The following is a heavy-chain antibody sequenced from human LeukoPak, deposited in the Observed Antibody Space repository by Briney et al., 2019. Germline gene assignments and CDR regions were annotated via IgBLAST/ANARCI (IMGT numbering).Heavy chain of an antibody. Sequence: PSETLSLTCTVSGYSISSDYYWGWIRQPPGKGLEWIGSIYHSGSTYYNPSLKSRVTISVDTSKNQFSLKLNSVTAADTAVYYCARAPTPWSAFFGELTRSYYYYYMDVWGKGTTVTVSS. V-gene: IGHV4-38-2*02. D-gene: IGHD3-10*01. CDR2: IYHSGST. CDR1: GYSISSDYY. J-gene: IGHJ6*03. CDR3: ARAPTPWSAFFGELTRSYYYYYMDV.